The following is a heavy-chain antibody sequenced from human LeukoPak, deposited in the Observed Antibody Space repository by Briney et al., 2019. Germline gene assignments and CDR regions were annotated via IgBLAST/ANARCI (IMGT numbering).Heavy chain of an antibody. CDR2: IYSGGST. CDR3: ARSGVWFGELLPGYYGMDV. V-gene: IGHV3-53*01. Sequence: PGGSLRLSCAASGFTFSSNYMSWVRQAPGKGLEWVSVIYSGGSTYYADSVKGRFTISRDNSKNTLYLQMNSLRAEDTAVYYCARSGVWFGELLPGYYGMDVWGQGTTVTVSS. J-gene: IGHJ6*02. D-gene: IGHD3-10*01. CDR1: GFTFSSNY.